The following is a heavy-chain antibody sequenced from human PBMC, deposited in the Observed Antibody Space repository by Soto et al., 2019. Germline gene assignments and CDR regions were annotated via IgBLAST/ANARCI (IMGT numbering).Heavy chain of an antibody. CDR3: ARGTTLAIFDYGMDV. D-gene: IGHD3-3*01. J-gene: IGHJ6*02. CDR1: GFTFSSYA. Sequence: PGGSLRLSCVGTGFTFSSYAMHWVRQAPGKGLEWVAVISNDGTNKYYADSVEGQITISRDNSKNTLYLQMHSLRSEDTAVYYCARGTTLAIFDYGMDVWGQGATVTVSS. V-gene: IGHV3-30-3*01. CDR2: ISNDGTNK.